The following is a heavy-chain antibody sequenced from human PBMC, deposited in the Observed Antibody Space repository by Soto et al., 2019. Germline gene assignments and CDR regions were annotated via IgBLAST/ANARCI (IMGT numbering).Heavy chain of an antibody. D-gene: IGHD3-22*01. CDR3: ARGRGGSGYYLIVDY. CDR2: ISYDGSNK. CDR1: GFTFCSYA. Sequence: VQLVECGGGVVQPGMSLRRSCAASGFTFCSYAMHWVRQAPGKGLEWVAVISYDGSNKYYADSVKGRFTISRDNSKNTLYLQMNSLRAEDTAVYYCARGRGGSGYYLIVDYWGQGTLVTVSS. V-gene: IGHV3-30-3*01. J-gene: IGHJ4*02.